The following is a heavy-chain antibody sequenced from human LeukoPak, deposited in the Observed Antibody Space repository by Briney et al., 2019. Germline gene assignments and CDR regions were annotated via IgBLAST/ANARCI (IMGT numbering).Heavy chain of an antibody. V-gene: IGHV5-10-1*01. CDR1: GYSFTSYW. J-gene: IGHJ6*04. D-gene: IGHD3-10*01. CDR2: IDSSDSYT. CDR3: ARLGTQGDYYYYYGMDV. Sequence: PGESLRISCQGSGYSFTSYWVSWVRQMPGKGLEWMGRIDSSDSYTNYSPSFQGHVTISADKSISTAYLQWSSLKASDTAMYYCARLGTQGDYYYYYGMDVWGKGTTVTVSS.